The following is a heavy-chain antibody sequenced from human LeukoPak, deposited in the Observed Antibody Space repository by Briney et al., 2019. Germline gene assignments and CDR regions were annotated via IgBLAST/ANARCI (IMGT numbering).Heavy chain of an antibody. CDR1: GFTVSSNY. CDR3: ARDQLAYSGYDTLFAY. D-gene: IGHD5-12*01. V-gene: IGHV3-30*03. J-gene: IGHJ4*02. Sequence: GGSLRLSCAASGFTVSSNYMSWVRQAPGKGLEWVAVISYDGNFKYYADSVRGRVSVSRDNSKSTVSLQMNSLRPEDTAVYYCARDQLAYSGYDTLFAYWGQGTLVTVSS. CDR2: ISYDGNFK.